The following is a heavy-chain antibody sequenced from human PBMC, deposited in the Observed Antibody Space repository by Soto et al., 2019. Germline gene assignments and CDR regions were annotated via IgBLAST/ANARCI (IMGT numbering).Heavy chain of an antibody. Sequence: GGALRLSCGASKFTFSSYPMHWGRQAPGKGLEWVALISFDGSNQYYADSVKGRFTISRDNSRNTLYLQMNSLRAGDTAVYFCARERSSGYYPHYDMDVWGQGTTVTVSS. CDR2: ISFDGSNQ. V-gene: IGHV3-30-3*01. CDR3: ARERSSGYYPHYDMDV. D-gene: IGHD3-22*01. CDR1: KFTFSSYP. J-gene: IGHJ6*02.